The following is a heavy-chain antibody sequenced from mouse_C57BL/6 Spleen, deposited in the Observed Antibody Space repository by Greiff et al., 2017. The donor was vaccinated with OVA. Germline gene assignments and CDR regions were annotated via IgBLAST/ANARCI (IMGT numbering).Heavy chain of an antibody. J-gene: IGHJ2*01. CDR3: ARDGDYDGFDY. CDR1: GFTFSSYA. Sequence: EVMLVESGGGLVKPGGSLKLSCAASGFTFSSYAMSWVRQTPEKRLEWVATISDGGSYTYYPDNVKGRFTISRDNAKNNLYLQMSHLKSEDTAMYYCARDGDYDGFDYWGQGTTLTVSS. D-gene: IGHD2-4*01. CDR2: ISDGGSYT. V-gene: IGHV5-4*01.